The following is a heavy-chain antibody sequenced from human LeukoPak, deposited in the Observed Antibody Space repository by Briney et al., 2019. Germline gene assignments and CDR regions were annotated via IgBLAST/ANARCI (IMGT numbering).Heavy chain of an antibody. V-gene: IGHV3-9*02. CDR3: TKDLTPGGADV. D-gene: IGHD3-10*01. Sequence: GRSLRLSCAVSGFTSYDHAMYWVRQASGKGLEWVAGIMWRSGSTGYGDSVKGRFTISRDNAKKSLYLQMNGLRVEDTAFYYCTKDLTPGGADVWGQGTTVTVSS. CDR1: GFTSYDHA. CDR2: IMWRSGST. J-gene: IGHJ6*02.